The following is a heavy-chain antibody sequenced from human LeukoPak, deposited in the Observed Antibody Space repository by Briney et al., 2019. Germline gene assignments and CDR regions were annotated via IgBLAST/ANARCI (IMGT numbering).Heavy chain of an antibody. V-gene: IGHV4-59*12. CDR1: DDSISSYY. Sequence: SETLSLTCRVSDDSISSYYWNWIRQPPGKPLEWIGYTHYSGNTNYNPSLKSRVTISVDKSKNQFSLKLSSVTAADTAVYYCARDPVGTHSIAAAGIENNWFDPWGQGTLVTVSS. CDR3: ARDPVGTHSIAAAGIENNWFDP. CDR2: THYSGNT. D-gene: IGHD6-13*01. J-gene: IGHJ5*02.